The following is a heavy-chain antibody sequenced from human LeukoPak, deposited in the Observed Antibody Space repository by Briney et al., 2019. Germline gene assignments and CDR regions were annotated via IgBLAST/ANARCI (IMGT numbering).Heavy chain of an antibody. J-gene: IGHJ4*02. D-gene: IGHD4-17*01. CDR1: GFISSSYW. CDR3: ARSRTYGDYGRGLDY. CDR2: INTDGFST. V-gene: IGHV3-74*01. Sequence: GGSLSLSCAASGFISSSYWMHWVRQPPGKGLVYIACINTDGFSTSYADSVKGRFTISRDNAKNTLYLQMNSLRAEDTAVYYCARSRTYGDYGRGLDYWGQGTLVTVSS.